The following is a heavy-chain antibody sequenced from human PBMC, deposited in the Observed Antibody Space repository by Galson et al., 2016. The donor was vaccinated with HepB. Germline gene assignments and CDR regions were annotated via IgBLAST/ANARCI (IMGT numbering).Heavy chain of an antibody. CDR1: GFSFGTYS. V-gene: IGHV3-21*01. Sequence: SLRLSCAASGFSFGTYSMNWLRQAPGKGLEWVASISSRSRYIFYADSVKLRFTISRDNAKQSLYLQMNGLGAEDTGLYYCAKGAQYRRLPVAENNYFDPWGQGTLVIVS. D-gene: IGHD3-16*01. CDR3: AKGAQYRRLPVAENNYFDP. J-gene: IGHJ5*02. CDR2: ISSRSRYI.